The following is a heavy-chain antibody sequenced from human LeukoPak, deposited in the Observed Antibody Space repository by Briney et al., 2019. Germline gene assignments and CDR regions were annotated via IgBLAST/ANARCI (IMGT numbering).Heavy chain of an antibody. CDR2: ISGSGGST. CDR3: AKADHYDSNFDY. J-gene: IGHJ4*02. V-gene: IGHV3-23*01. CDR1: GFTFSSYW. Sequence: PGGSLRLSCAASGFTFSSYWMSWVRQAPGKGLEWVSAISGSGGSTYYADSVKGRFTISRDNSKNTLYLQMNSLRAEDTAVYYCAKADHYDSNFDYWGQGTLVTVSS. D-gene: IGHD4-17*01.